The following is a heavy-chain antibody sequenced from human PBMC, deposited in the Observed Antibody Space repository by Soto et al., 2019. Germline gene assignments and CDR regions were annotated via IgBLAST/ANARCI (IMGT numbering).Heavy chain of an antibody. D-gene: IGHD3-22*01. CDR3: AKTRRYDGNGYHRDGLDD. J-gene: IGHJ4*01. CDR1: GFTFNKYV. Sequence: LRLSCAASGFTFNKYVMNWVRQAPGKGLEWVSGISGSAGTTYYADSVKGRFTISRDNSEDTLYLQINSLRPEDTARYYCAKTRRYDGNGYHRDGLDDWGQGTMVTVSS. CDR2: ISGSAGTT. V-gene: IGHV3-23*01.